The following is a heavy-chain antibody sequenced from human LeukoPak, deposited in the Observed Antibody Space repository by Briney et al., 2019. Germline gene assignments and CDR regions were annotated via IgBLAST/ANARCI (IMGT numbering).Heavy chain of an antibody. CDR2: IYYSGST. J-gene: IGHJ5*02. Sequence: PSETLSLTCTVSGGSISSYYWSWIRQPPGKGLEWIGYIYYSGSTNYNPSLKSRVTISVDTSKNQFSLKLSSVTAADTAVYYCARDQASNWFDPWGQGTLVTVSS. CDR1: GGSISSYY. V-gene: IGHV4-59*01. CDR3: ARDQASNWFDP.